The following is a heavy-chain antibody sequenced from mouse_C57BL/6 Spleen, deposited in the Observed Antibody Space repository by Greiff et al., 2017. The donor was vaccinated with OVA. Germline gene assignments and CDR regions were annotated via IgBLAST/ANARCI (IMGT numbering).Heavy chain of an antibody. CDR1: GYTFTDYY. CDR2: IYPGSGNT. Sequence: QVQLQQSGAELVRPGASVKLSCKASGYTFTDYYINWVKQRPGQGLEWIARIYPGSGNTYYNEKFKGMATLTAEKSSSTAYMQLSSLTSEDSAVYFCARSTMVTDYMDDWGQGTTLTVSS. CDR3: ARSTMVTDYMDD. D-gene: IGHD2-2*01. V-gene: IGHV1-76*01. J-gene: IGHJ2*01.